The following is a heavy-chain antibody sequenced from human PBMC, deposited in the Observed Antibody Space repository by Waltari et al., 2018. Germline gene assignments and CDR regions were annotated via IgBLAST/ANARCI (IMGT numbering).Heavy chain of an antibody. CDR3: AREGSGSYSTSFDY. V-gene: IGHV3-7*01. J-gene: IGHJ4*02. CDR2: IKQDGSEK. CDR1: GGSISSGDYY. Sequence: VQLQESGPGLVKPSQTLSLTCTVSGGSISSGDYYWSWIRQPPGKGLEWVANIKQDGSEKYYVDSVKGRFTISRDNAKNSLYLQMNSLRAEDTAVYYCAREGSGSYSTSFDYWGQGTLVTVSS. D-gene: IGHD1-26*01.